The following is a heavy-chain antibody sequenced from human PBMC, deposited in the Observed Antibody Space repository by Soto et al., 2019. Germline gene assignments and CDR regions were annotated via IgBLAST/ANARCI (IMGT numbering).Heavy chain of an antibody. CDR1: EFTFRSYW. CDR2: IIGDGSST. V-gene: IGHV3-74*01. J-gene: IGHJ3*01. Sequence: PXGSLRLSCAAAEFTFRSYWMHWVRQSPGKGLVWVSRIIGDGSSTTYADSVRGRFTISRDNAKNTVYLQMDSLRAEDTAVYYCARSLPGTYGAFDLWGQGTMVTVSS. CDR3: ARSLPGTYGAFDL. D-gene: IGHD1-7*01.